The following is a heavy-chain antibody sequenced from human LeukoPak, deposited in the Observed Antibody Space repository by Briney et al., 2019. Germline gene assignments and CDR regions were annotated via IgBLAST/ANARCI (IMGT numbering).Heavy chain of an antibody. CDR1: GFTFDDYA. D-gene: IGHD2-2*02. J-gene: IGHJ4*02. V-gene: IGHV3-9*01. CDR3: ASPLDYIVVVPAAIKE. CDR2: ISWNSGSI. Sequence: GGSLRLSCAASGFTFDDYAMHWVRQAPGKGLEWVSGISWNSGSIGYADSVKGRFTISRDNAKNSLYLQMNSLRAEDTAVYYCASPLDYIVVVPAAIKEWGQGTLVTVSS.